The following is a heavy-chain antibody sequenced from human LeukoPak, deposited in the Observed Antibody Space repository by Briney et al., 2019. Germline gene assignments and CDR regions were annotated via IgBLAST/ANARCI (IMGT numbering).Heavy chain of an antibody. J-gene: IGHJ4*02. Sequence: PGGSLRLSCAASGFTFDDYAMHWVRQAPGKGLEWVSGISWNSGSIGYADSVKGRFTISRDNAKNSLYLQMNSLRAEDTALYYCARVGSDSSGWRRFDYWGQGTLVTVSS. CDR1: GFTFDDYA. CDR3: ARVGSDSSGWRRFDY. V-gene: IGHV3-9*01. CDR2: ISWNSGSI. D-gene: IGHD6-19*01.